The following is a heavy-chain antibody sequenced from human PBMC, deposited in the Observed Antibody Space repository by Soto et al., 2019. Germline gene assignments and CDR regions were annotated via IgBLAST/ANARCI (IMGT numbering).Heavy chain of an antibody. CDR3: ARLGSIAAVDY. CDR2: INPSGGST. Sequence: QVQLVQSGAEVKKPGASVKVSCKASGYTFTSYYMHWVRQAPEQGLEWMGIINPSGGSTSYAQKFQGRVTMTRDTSTSTVYMELSSLRSEDTAVYYCARLGSIAAVDYWGQGTLVTVSS. J-gene: IGHJ4*02. V-gene: IGHV1-46*01. D-gene: IGHD6-13*01. CDR1: GYTFTSYY.